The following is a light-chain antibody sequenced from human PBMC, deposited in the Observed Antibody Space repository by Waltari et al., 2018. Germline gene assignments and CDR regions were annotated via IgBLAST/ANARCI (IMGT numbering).Light chain of an antibody. CDR3: SSYTSSSPWV. V-gene: IGLV2-14*01. CDR2: EDS. CDR1: SSDVGGYNY. J-gene: IGLJ3*02. Sequence: QSALTQPASVSGSPGQSITISCTGTSSDVGGYNYVSWYQQHPGKAPKLMIYEDSNRPSGVSNSYYGSNTGNTAPLTICGIQAEDESDYYSSSYTSSSPWVFGGGTKLTVL.